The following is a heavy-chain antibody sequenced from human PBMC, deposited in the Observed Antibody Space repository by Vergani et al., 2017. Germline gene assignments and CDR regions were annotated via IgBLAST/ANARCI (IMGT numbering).Heavy chain of an antibody. V-gene: IGHV4-31*03. CDR1: GGSISSGCYY. CDR2: IYYSGTT. J-gene: IGHJ6*03. CDR3: AGEIVVPAAIAYYCYMDV. Sequence: QVQLQESGPGLVKPSQTLSLTCTVSGGSISSGCYYWSWIRPHPGKGLEWIGYIYYSGTTYYNPPLKRRVTISVDTSKNQFSLKLSSVTAADTAVYYCAGEIVVPAAIAYYCYMDVWGKGTTVTVSS. D-gene: IGHD2-2*02.